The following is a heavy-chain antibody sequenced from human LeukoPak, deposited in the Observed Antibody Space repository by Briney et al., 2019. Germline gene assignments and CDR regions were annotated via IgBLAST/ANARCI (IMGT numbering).Heavy chain of an antibody. Sequence: AGGSLRLSCAASGFTFSSYSMNWVRQAPGKGLEWVSSISSSSSYIYYADSVKGRFTISRDNAKNSLYLQMNSLRAEDTAVYYCARGDPYSTYWDYWGQGTLVTVSS. J-gene: IGHJ4*02. CDR2: ISSSSSYI. V-gene: IGHV3-21*01. CDR3: ARGDPYSTYWDY. D-gene: IGHD4-4*01. CDR1: GFTFSSYS.